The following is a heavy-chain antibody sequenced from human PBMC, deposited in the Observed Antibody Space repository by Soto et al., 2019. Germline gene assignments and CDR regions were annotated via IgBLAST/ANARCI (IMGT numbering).Heavy chain of an antibody. J-gene: IGHJ4*02. Sequence: ASETLSLTCTVSGGSITSSSYYWGWIRQPPGKGLEWIGGIYYSGSTNYNPSLKSRVTISEDTSKSQFSLKVNSMTAADTAVYYCARYRREAVAGYTLDNWGQGILVTVSS. CDR1: GGSITSSSYY. V-gene: IGHV4-39*07. CDR2: IYYSGST. D-gene: IGHD6-13*01. CDR3: ARYRREAVAGYTLDN.